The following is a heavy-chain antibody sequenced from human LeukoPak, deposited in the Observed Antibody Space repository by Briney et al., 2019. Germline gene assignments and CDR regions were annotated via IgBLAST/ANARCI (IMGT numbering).Heavy chain of an antibody. V-gene: IGHV3-30-3*01. CDR3: ARDLSGSSSGPFDY. J-gene: IGHJ4*02. CDR1: GFTFSSYA. CDR2: ISYDGSNK. D-gene: IGHD6-19*01. Sequence: GGSLRLSCAASGFTFSSYAMHWVRQAPGKGLEWVAVISYDGSNKYYADSVKGRFTISRDNSKNTLYLQMNSLRAEDTAVYYCARDLSGSSSGPFDYWGQGTLVTVSS.